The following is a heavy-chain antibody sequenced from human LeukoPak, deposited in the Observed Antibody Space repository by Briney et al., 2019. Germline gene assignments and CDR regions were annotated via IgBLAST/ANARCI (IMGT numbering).Heavy chain of an antibody. D-gene: IGHD1-26*01. Sequence: ASVKVSCKASGYTFTSYDINWVRQATGQGLEWMGWMNPNSGNTGYAQKFQGRVTMTRNTSISTAYMELSRLRSDDTAVYYCAREEPIVGATDYWGQGTLVTVSS. CDR3: AREEPIVGATDY. CDR2: MNPNSGNT. V-gene: IGHV1-8*01. CDR1: GYTFTSYD. J-gene: IGHJ4*02.